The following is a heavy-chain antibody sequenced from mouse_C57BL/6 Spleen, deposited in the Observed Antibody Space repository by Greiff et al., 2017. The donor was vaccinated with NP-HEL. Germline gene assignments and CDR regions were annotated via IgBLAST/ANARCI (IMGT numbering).Heavy chain of an antibody. V-gene: IGHV7-3*01. Sequence: EVQVVESGGGLVQPGGSLSLSCAASGFTFTDYYMSWVRQPPGKALEWLGFIRNKANGYTTEYSASVKGRFTISRDNSQSILYLQMNALRAEDSATYYCARSWSYYFDYWGQGTTLTVSS. J-gene: IGHJ2*01. CDR3: ARSWSYYFDY. CDR2: IRNKANGYTT. CDR1: GFTFTDYY.